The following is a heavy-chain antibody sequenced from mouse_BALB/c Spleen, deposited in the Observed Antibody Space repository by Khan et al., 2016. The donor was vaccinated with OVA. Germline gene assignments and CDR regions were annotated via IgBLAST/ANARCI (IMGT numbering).Heavy chain of an antibody. CDR2: IIYNGDT. J-gene: IGHJ3*01. CDR3: ARATYRYAFAY. D-gene: IGHD2-14*01. CDR1: GDSITSGY. V-gene: IGHV3-8*02. Sequence: EVKLQESGPSLVKPSQTLSLTCSVTGDSITSGYWTWIRKFPGNELEYLGYIIYNGDTYYNPSLKSRISITRHSSKNQYYLQLSSVTSEDTATYYCARATYRYAFAYWGQGTLVTVSA.